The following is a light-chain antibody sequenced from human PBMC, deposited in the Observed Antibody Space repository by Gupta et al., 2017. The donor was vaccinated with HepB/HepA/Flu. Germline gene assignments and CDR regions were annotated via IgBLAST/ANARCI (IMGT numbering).Light chain of an antibody. CDR1: SSDIGHYNF. Sequence: QSALTQPASLSGSPGQSITISCTGTSSDIGHYNFVSWYQQYPGKAPTLLIYDVSSRPSGVSARFSGSKSANTASLTISGLQTEDEADYHCSSYTTSNTIVFGGGTKVTVL. CDR2: DVS. CDR3: SSYTTSNTIV. V-gene: IGLV2-14*03. J-gene: IGLJ2*01.